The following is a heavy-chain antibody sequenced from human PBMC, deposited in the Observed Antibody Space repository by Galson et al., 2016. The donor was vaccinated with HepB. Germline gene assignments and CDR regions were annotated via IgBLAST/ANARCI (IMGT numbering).Heavy chain of an antibody. CDR2: IRSKANSYAT. J-gene: IGHJ3*02. D-gene: IGHD5-24*01. Sequence: SLRLSCAASGFNFSGSAIHWVRQASGKGLEWVGRIRSKANSYATASAASVKGRFTISRDDSENRAYLQMNSLKTEDTAVYYCTRLKEMPTVENALDIWGQGTMVTVSS. CDR1: GFNFSGSA. CDR3: TRLKEMPTVENALDI. V-gene: IGHV3-73*01.